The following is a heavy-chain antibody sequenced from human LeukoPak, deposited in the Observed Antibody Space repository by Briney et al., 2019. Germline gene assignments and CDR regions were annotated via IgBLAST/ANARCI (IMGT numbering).Heavy chain of an antibody. D-gene: IGHD5-18*01. CDR1: GFTFSSYA. V-gene: IGHV3-23*05. J-gene: IGHJ4*02. CDR2: LYIGGNT. Sequence: GGSLRLSCAASGFTFSSYAMSWVRQAPGKGLEWVSALYIGGNTYYADSVRGRFTISRDNSKNTLYLQMNSLRAEDTAIYYCMTAAGYNFGQYWGQGTLVTVSS. CDR3: MTAAGYNFGQY.